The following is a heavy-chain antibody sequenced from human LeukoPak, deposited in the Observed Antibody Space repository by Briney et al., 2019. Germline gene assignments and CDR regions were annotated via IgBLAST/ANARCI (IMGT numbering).Heavy chain of an antibody. V-gene: IGHV4-59*01. CDR1: GGSISSYY. CDR3: ASGAYSYYYMDV. J-gene: IGHJ6*03. CDR2: IYYSGST. Sequence: SETLSLTCAVYGGSISSYYWSWIRQPPGKGLEWIGYIYYSGSTNYNPSLKSRVTISVDTSKNQFSLKLSSVTAADTAVYYCASGAYSYYYMDVWGKGTTVTISS. D-gene: IGHD4-11*01.